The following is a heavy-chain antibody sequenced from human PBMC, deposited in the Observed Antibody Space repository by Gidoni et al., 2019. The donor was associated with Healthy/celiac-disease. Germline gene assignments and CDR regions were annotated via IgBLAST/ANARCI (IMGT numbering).Heavy chain of an antibody. Sequence: QVQLVQSGAEVKKPGASVKVSCKASGYTFTGYYMHWVRQAPGQGLEWMGRINPNSGGTNYAQKCQGRVTMTRDTSISTAYMELSRLRSDDTAVYYCARDFVVSPYCSSTSCPSTPYFDYWGQGTLVTVSS. V-gene: IGHV1-2*06. D-gene: IGHD2-2*01. CDR1: GYTFTGYY. CDR3: ARDFVVSPYCSSTSCPSTPYFDY. J-gene: IGHJ4*02. CDR2: INPNSGGT.